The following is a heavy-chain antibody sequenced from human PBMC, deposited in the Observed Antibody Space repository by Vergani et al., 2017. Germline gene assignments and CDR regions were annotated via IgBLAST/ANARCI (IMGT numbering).Heavy chain of an antibody. CDR3: AKDQEGYSGYDWYGTYGMDV. CDR2: IWYDGSDK. CDR1: GFTFSSYG. V-gene: IGHV3-33*06. Sequence: QVQLVQSGGGVVQPGRSLRLSCAASGFTFSSYGMHWVRQAPGKGLEWVAVIWYDGSDKYYADSVKGRFTISRDNSKNTLYLQMNSLRAEDTAVYYCAKDQEGYSGYDWYGTYGMDVWGQGTTVTVSS. J-gene: IGHJ6*02. D-gene: IGHD5-12*01.